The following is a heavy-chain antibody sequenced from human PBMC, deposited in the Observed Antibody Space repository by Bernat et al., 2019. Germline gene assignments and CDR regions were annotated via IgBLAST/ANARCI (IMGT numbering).Heavy chain of an antibody. V-gene: IGHV3-48*03. CDR2: ISSSGSTI. D-gene: IGHD3-22*01. Sequence: EVQLVESGGGLVQPGGSLRLSCAASGFTFSSYEMNWFRQAPGKGLEWVSYISSSGSTIYYADSVKGRFTISRDNAKNSLYLQMNSLRAEDTAVYYCAREVPYYYDSSGYYWADAFDIWGQGTMVTVSS. CDR1: GFTFSSYE. J-gene: IGHJ3*02. CDR3: AREVPYYYDSSGYYWADAFDI.